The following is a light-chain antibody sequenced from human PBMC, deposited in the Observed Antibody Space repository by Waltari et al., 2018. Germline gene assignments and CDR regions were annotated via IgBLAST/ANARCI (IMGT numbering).Light chain of an antibody. CDR2: AAS. Sequence: DIQMTQSPSSLSASVGDRVTISCRASQNICSKLAWYQQKPGKAPKLLIYAASNLQSGIPSRFSGSGSGTDFTLTISSLQPEDSAAYYCQQYIGKPRTFGRGTKLEIK. V-gene: IGKV1-12*01. J-gene: IGKJ4*01. CDR3: QQYIGKPRT. CDR1: QNICSK.